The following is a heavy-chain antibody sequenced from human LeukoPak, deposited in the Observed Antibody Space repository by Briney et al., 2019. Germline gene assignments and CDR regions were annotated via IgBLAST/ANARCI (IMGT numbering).Heavy chain of an antibody. D-gene: IGHD5-18*01. V-gene: IGHV3-9*03. CDR1: GFTFDDYA. J-gene: IGHJ4*02. CDR3: AKDIGYSYGYGLDY. CDR2: ISWNSGGI. Sequence: GRSLRHSCAASGFTFDDYAMHWVRQAPGKGLEWVSGISWNSGGIGYAASVKGRFTISRDNAKNSLYLQMNSLRAEDMALYFCAKDIGYSYGYGLDYWGQGTLVTVSS.